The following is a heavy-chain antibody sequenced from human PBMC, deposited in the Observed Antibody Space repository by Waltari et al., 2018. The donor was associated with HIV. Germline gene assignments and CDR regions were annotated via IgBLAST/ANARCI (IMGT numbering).Heavy chain of an antibody. Sequence: EVQLVQSGAEVKKPGESLKISCKGSGYSFTSYWIGWVRQMPGKGLEWMGIIYPGDSDPRYSPSFQGQVTISADKSISTAYLQWSSLKASDTAMYYCARHENRYYYGPRRHFDIWGQGTMVTVSS. CDR3: ARHENRYYYGPRRHFDI. CDR1: GYSFTSYW. CDR2: IYPGDSDP. D-gene: IGHD3-10*01. J-gene: IGHJ3*02. V-gene: IGHV5-51*01.